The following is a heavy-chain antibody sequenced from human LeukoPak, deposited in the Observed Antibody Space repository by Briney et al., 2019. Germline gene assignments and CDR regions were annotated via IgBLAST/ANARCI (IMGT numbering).Heavy chain of an antibody. J-gene: IGHJ4*02. Sequence: PGGSPRLSCAASGFTFSSYAMSWVRQAPGKGLEWVSTISGSGGSTFYADSVKGRFTISRDNAKNSLYLQMDSLRAEDTAVYYCARDRGSQDYWGQGTLVTVSS. CDR1: GFTFSSYA. D-gene: IGHD3-10*01. V-gene: IGHV3-23*01. CDR3: ARDRGSQDY. CDR2: ISGSGGST.